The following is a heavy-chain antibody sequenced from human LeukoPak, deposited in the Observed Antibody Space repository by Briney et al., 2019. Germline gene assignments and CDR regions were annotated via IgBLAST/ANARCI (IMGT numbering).Heavy chain of an antibody. CDR2: ISSSGSTI. J-gene: IGHJ4*02. CDR3: ARAAQGYYDSSGYYDY. V-gene: IGHV3-11*04. CDR1: GFTFSDYY. Sequence: GGSLRLSCAASGFTFSDYYMSWIRQAPGKGLEWVSYISSSGSTICYADSVKGRFTISRDNAKNSLYLQMNSLRAEDTAVYYCARAAQGYYDSSGYYDYWGQGTLVTVSS. D-gene: IGHD3-22*01.